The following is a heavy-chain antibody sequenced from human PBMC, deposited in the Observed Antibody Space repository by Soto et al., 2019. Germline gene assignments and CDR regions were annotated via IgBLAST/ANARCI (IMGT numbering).Heavy chain of an antibody. Sequence: QVQLQESGPGLVKPSQTLSLTCTVSGDSISSANNYWSWIRQPPGEGLEWIGFISYSGTTSYSPSLKRRLALSLATSKNQFSLSLTSVTAADTAVYYCARGRGYSYGLDPWGQGTLVTVSS. J-gene: IGHJ5*02. V-gene: IGHV4-30-4*01. CDR3: ARGRGYSYGLDP. CDR1: GDSISSANNY. CDR2: ISYSGTT. D-gene: IGHD5-12*01.